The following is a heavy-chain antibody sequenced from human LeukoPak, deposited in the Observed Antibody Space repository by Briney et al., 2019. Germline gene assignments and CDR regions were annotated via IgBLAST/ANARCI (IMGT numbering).Heavy chain of an antibody. Sequence: SQTLSLTCAISGDSVSSNSAAWNWIRQSPSRGLEWLGRTYYRSKWYNDYAVSVKSRITINPDTSKNQFSLQLNSVTPEDTAVYYCAREVYYYDSSGYQMAEYFQHWGQGTLVTVSS. CDR2: TYYRSKWYN. CDR1: GDSVSSNSAA. CDR3: AREVYYYDSSGYQMAEYFQH. V-gene: IGHV6-1*01. J-gene: IGHJ1*01. D-gene: IGHD3-22*01.